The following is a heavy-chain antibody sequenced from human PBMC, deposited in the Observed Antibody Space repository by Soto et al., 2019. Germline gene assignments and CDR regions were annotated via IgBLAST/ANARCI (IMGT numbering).Heavy chain of an antibody. J-gene: IGHJ4*02. CDR3: VRPGGRKHDVLTGPAY. CDR1: GGSFNNYA. V-gene: IGHV1-69*18. Sequence: QVQLVQSGAEVKKPGSSLKVSCKASGGSFNNYAISWVRQAPGQGLEWMGMIIPIFGTTNYARNFQGRVTITADESLTTAYMEMSSLRSDDTAVYYCVRPGGRKHDVLTGPAYWGQGTLVTVSS. CDR2: IIPIFGTT. D-gene: IGHD3-9*01.